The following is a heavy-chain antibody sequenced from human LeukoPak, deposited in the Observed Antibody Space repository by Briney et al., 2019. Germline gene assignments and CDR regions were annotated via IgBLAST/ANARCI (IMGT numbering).Heavy chain of an antibody. Sequence: SETLSLTCTVSNGSISGYCWSWIRQPPGKGLEWIGYIYYSGSTDYNPSLKSRVTLSVDTSKNQFSLNLSSVTSADTAVYYCAKLDSSWYHFDYWGQGTLVTVSS. CDR2: IYYSGST. V-gene: IGHV4-59*01. D-gene: IGHD6-13*01. CDR3: AKLDSSWYHFDY. CDR1: NGSISGYC. J-gene: IGHJ4*02.